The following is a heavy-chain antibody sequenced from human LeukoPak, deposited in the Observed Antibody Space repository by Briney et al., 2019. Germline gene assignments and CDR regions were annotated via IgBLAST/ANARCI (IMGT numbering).Heavy chain of an antibody. CDR2: ISGSGGST. CDR3: ARDQSGY. V-gene: IGHV3-23*01. J-gene: IGHJ4*02. Sequence: GGSLRLSCAASGFNLRAYTMNWVRQAPGKGLEWVSAISGSGGSTYYADSVKGRFTISRENPKNTLYLQMNSLRAEDTAVYYCARDQSGYWGQGTLVTVSS. D-gene: IGHD3-10*01. CDR1: GFNLRAYT.